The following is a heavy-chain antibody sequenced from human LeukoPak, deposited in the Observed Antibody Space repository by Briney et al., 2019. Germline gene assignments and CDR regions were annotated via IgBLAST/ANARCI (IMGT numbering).Heavy chain of an antibody. Sequence: GGSLRLSCAASGFTLSSYDMYWVRQATGKGLEWVSAIGTAGDTYYPGSVKGRFTISRENAKNSLYLQMNNLRAEDTAVYYCARGYSSGWYPWGQGTLVTVSS. J-gene: IGHJ5*02. D-gene: IGHD6-19*01. CDR1: GFTLSSYD. V-gene: IGHV3-13*01. CDR3: ARGYSSGWYP. CDR2: IGTAGDT.